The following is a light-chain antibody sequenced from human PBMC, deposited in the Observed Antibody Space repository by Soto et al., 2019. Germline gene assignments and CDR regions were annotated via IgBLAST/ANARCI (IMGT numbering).Light chain of an antibody. V-gene: IGKV3-11*01. Sequence: EIVLTQSPATLSLSPGERATLSCRASQSVSSYLAWYQQKPGQAPRLLIYDSSNRATGIPARFSGSGYGTDFPLTISSLEPEDFAVYYCQQSSNWPYTFGQGTKMEIK. J-gene: IGKJ2*01. CDR3: QQSSNWPYT. CDR2: DSS. CDR1: QSVSSY.